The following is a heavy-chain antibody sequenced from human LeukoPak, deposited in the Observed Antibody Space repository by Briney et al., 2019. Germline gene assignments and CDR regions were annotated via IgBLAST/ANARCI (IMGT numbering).Heavy chain of an antibody. J-gene: IGHJ6*03. CDR1: GYTFTSYD. Sequence: HRASVKVSCKASGYTFTSYDINRVRQATGQGLEWMGWMNPNSGNTGYAQKFQGRVTMTRNTSISTAYMELSSLRSEDTAVYYCARGPYSNYPYYYYMDVWGKGTTVTVSS. V-gene: IGHV1-8*01. CDR3: ARGPYSNYPYYYYMDV. CDR2: MNPNSGNT. D-gene: IGHD4-11*01.